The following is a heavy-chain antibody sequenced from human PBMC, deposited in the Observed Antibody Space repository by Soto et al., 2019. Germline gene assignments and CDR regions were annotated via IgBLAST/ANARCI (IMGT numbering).Heavy chain of an antibody. Sequence: APVTFSCKASERIIIYYYVHWVRQDPGHRPEWMGWVKPNDGDTKIAQKFQGRVSMTRDTSISTAYLELSRLKSDDTAIYYCVSNLDCGGDCLESWGQGTLVTVSS. CDR3: VSNLDCGGDCLES. D-gene: IGHD2-21*02. CDR1: ERIIIYYY. V-gene: IGHV1-2*02. CDR2: VKPNDGDT. J-gene: IGHJ4*02.